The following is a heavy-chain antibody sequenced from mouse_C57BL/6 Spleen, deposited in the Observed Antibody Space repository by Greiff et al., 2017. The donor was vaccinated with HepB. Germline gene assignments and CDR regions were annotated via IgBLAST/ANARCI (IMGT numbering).Heavy chain of an antibody. D-gene: IGHD1-1*01. V-gene: IGHV1-81*01. CDR1: GYTFTSYG. CDR2: IYPRSGNT. J-gene: IGHJ4*01. Sequence: VQLQQSGAELARPGASVKLSCKASGYTFTSYGISWVKQRTGQGLEWIGEIYPRSGNTYYNEKFKGKATLTADKSSSTAYMELRSLTSEDSAVYFCARGDYGSSYGAMDYWGQGTSVTVSS. CDR3: ARGDYGSSYGAMDY.